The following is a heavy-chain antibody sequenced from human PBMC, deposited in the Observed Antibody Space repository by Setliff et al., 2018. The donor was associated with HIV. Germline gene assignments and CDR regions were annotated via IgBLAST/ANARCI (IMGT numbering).Heavy chain of an antibody. CDR2: VSPYNDDR. J-gene: IGHJ3*02. D-gene: IGHD3-9*01. CDR3: ARTILRYFGWENPLPDAFDI. V-gene: IGHV1-18*01. Sequence: GASVKVSCKTSGYTFSKYGISWVRQAPGQGLEWVGWVSPYNDDRNYGQKFQDRVTVTTDTSTSTAYMELRGLRSDDTAVYYCARTILRYFGWENPLPDAFDIWGQGTMVTVSS. CDR1: GYTFSKYG.